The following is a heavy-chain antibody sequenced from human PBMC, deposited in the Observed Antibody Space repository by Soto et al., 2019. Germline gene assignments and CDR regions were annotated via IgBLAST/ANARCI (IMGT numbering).Heavy chain of an antibody. J-gene: IGHJ3*02. Sequence: EVQLVESGGDLVEPGVSLRLSCAASGFIFTKAWMSWVRQSPGKGLEWVGRIKSTIDRGTIDYAAPLKGRISISRDASRNTRFVQLNSLKIEDTGVYYGATKNVVEVTNDAFDIWGHGTMVTVSS. CDR3: ATKNVVEVTNDAFDI. CDR1: GFIFTKAW. CDR2: IKSTIDRGTI. D-gene: IGHD2-21*02. V-gene: IGHV3-15*01.